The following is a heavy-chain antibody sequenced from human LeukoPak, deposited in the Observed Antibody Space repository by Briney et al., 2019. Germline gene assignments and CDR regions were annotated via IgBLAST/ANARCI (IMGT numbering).Heavy chain of an antibody. CDR2: ISSSSYI. Sequence: GSLRLSCAASGFTFSSYSMNWVRQAPGKGLEWVSSISSSSYIYYADSVKGRFTISRDNAKNSLYLQMNSLRAEDTAVYYCARTHFMVRGVISAFDIWGQGTMVTVSS. D-gene: IGHD3-10*01. CDR3: ARTHFMVRGVISAFDI. J-gene: IGHJ3*02. V-gene: IGHV3-21*01. CDR1: GFTFSSYS.